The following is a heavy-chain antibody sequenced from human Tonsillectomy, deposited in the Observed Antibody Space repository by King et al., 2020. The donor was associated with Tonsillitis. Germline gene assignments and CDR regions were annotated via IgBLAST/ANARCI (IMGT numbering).Heavy chain of an antibody. J-gene: IGHJ6*02. V-gene: IGHV3-53*01. CDR1: GFTVSSNY. CDR3: ARDSTVHGDYYYGMDV. CDR2: IYSGGST. D-gene: IGHD4-17*01. Sequence: EVQLVESGGGLIQPGGSLRLSCAASGFTVSSNYMSWVRQAPGKGLEWVSVIYSGGSTYYADSVKGRFTISRDNSKNTLYLQMNSLRAEDTAVYYCARDSTVHGDYYYGMDVWGQGTTVTVSS.